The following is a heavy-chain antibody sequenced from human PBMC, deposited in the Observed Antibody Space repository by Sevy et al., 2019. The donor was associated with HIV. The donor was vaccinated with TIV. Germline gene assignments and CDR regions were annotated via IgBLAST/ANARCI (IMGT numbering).Heavy chain of an antibody. CDR1: GFTFSNYA. CDR2: INNGGST. V-gene: IGHV3-23*01. CDR3: ASGARTMLTDLDY. J-gene: IGHJ4*02. D-gene: IGHD3-16*01. Sequence: GGSLRLSCGASGFTFSNYAMSWVRQAPGKGPEWVSGINNGGSTYYADSVKGRFTISRDNSKKMVFLQMNSLRAEDTAVYYCASGARTMLTDLDYWGQGALVSASS.